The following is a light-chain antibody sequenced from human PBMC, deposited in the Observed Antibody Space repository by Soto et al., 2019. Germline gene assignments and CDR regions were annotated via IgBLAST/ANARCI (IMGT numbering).Light chain of an antibody. V-gene: IGKV3-20*01. CDR3: QQYGSSSYT. CDR2: GAS. J-gene: IGKJ2*01. CDR1: QSISSSY. Sequence: EIVLTQSPGTLSLSPGERATLSCRASQSISSSYLAWYQQKPGQAPRLLIYGASNRATGIPDRFSGSGSGTDFTLAINGLEPEDFAVYYCQQYGSSSYTFGQGTKLDIK.